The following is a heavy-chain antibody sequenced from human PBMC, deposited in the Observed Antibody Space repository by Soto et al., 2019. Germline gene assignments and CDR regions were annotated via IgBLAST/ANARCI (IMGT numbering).Heavy chain of an antibody. J-gene: IGHJ5*02. Sequence: PSETLSLTCTVSGDSINTDYYWSWLRQPPGKGLEWIGHIHYSGGTFKNPSLQSRLTMSVDTSKNQFSLKLSSVTAADTAVYYCGRDKASKFYDSRNYDPHFDPWGQGTLVTVSS. V-gene: IGHV4-30-4*01. CDR2: IHYSGGT. D-gene: IGHD3-22*01. CDR3: GRDKASKFYDSRNYDPHFDP. CDR1: GDSINTDYY.